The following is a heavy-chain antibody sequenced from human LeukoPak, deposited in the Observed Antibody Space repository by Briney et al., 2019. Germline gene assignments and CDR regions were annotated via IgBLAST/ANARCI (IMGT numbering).Heavy chain of an antibody. V-gene: IGHV1-18*01. CDR3: ARGPSSGWHKADY. CDR2: ISSYNGNT. Sequence: SSVKVSCKASGYTFTSYSINWVRQAPGQGLEWMGWISSYNGNTNYAQKLQGRVTMTTNTSTSTAYMELRSLRSDDTAVYYCARGPSSGWHKADYWGQGTLVTVSS. D-gene: IGHD6-19*01. J-gene: IGHJ4*02. CDR1: GYTFTSYS.